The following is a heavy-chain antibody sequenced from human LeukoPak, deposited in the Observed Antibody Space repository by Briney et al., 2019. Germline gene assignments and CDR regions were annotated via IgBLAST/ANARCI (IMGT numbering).Heavy chain of an antibody. CDR3: AKDSSGYYPAYYFDY. CDR2: ISWNSGSI. D-gene: IGHD3-22*01. J-gene: IGHJ4*02. Sequence: GGSLRLSCAASGFTLDDYAMHWVRQAPGKGLEWVSGISWNSGSIGYADSVKGRFTISRDNAKNPLYLQMNSLRAEDTALYYCAKDSSGYYPAYYFDYWGQGTLVTVSS. CDR1: GFTLDDYA. V-gene: IGHV3-9*01.